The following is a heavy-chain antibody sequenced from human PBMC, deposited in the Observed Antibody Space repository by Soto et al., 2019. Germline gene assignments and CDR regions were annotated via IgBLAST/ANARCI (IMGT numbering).Heavy chain of an antibody. CDR1: GYTFTSYH. CDR3: ASDWPPTDY. Sequence: QVQLVQSGAEVKKPGASVKVSCKASGYTFTSYHISWVRQAPGQGLEWMGWISAYNTNTNYAQKYQGRVTMTTGTLTTAAYMELRSVRSDDTAVSYCASDWPPTDYWGQGTLVTVSS. J-gene: IGHJ4*02. CDR2: ISAYNTNT. V-gene: IGHV1-18*01.